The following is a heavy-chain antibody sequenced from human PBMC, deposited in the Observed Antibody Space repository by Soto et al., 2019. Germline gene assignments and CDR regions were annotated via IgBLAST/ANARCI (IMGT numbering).Heavy chain of an antibody. CDR1: GFTFSGYA. V-gene: IGHV3-30-3*01. D-gene: IGHD3-22*01. CDR3: ARDLRHYYDGPDY. J-gene: IGHJ4*02. Sequence: GGSLRLSCAASGFTFSGYAMHWVRQAPGKGLEWVAVISYDGSNKYYADSVKGRFTISRDNSKNTLYLQMNSLRAEDTAVYYCARDLRHYYDGPDYWGQGTLVTVSS. CDR2: ISYDGSNK.